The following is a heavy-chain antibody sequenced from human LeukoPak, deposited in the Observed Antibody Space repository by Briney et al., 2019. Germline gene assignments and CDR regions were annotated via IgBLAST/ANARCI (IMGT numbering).Heavy chain of an antibody. Sequence: GGSLRLSCTVSGFTVSSNSMSWVRQAPGKGLEWVSFIYSDNTHYSDSVKGRFTISRDNSKNTLYLQMNSLRAEDTAVYYCARRAGAYTHPYDYWGQGTLVTVSS. J-gene: IGHJ4*02. CDR1: GFTVSSNS. D-gene: IGHD3-16*01. V-gene: IGHV3-53*01. CDR2: IYSDNT. CDR3: ARRAGAYTHPYDY.